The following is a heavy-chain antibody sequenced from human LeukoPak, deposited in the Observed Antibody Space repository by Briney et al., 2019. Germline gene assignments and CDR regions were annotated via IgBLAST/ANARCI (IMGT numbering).Heavy chain of an antibody. Sequence: GESLKISCKGSGYSFTSYWIGWVRQMPGKGLEWMTLIYPGDSDTRYSPSFQGQVTISADKSISTVYLQWSSLKASDTAMYYCARRSRQWELLRFTDDAFDIWGQGTMVTVSS. V-gene: IGHV5-51*01. CDR3: ARRSRQWELLRFTDDAFDI. CDR1: GYSFTSYW. D-gene: IGHD1-26*01. CDR2: IYPGDSDT. J-gene: IGHJ3*02.